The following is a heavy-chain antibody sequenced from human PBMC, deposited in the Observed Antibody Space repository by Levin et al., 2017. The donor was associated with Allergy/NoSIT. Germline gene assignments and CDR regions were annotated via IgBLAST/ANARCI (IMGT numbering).Heavy chain of an antibody. Sequence: SETLSLTCTVSGGSISSSTYYWGWIRQPPGKGLEWIGNIFYSGNTYYNPSLKSRVTISVDTSKKQFSLTLSSVTAADTAVYYCARSMTDYYDSSGYKTNWFDPWGQGTLVTVSS. D-gene: IGHD3-22*01. V-gene: IGHV4-39*01. CDR1: GGSISSSTYY. CDR3: ARSMTDYYDSSGYKTNWFDP. CDR2: IFYSGNT. J-gene: IGHJ5*02.